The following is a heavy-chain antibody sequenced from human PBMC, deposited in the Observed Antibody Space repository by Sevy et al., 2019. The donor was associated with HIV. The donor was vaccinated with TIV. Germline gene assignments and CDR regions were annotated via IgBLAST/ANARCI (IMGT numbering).Heavy chain of an antibody. CDR3: AKSSYPIAAAGIFFDY. V-gene: IGHV3-23*01. Sequence: GGSLRLSCAASGFTFSSYAMSWVRQAPGKGLEWVSAISGSGGSTYYADSVKGRFTISRDTSKNTLDLQMNSLRAEDTAVYYCAKSSYPIAAAGIFFDYWGQGTLVTVSS. CDR2: ISGSGGST. J-gene: IGHJ4*02. D-gene: IGHD6-13*01. CDR1: GFTFSSYA.